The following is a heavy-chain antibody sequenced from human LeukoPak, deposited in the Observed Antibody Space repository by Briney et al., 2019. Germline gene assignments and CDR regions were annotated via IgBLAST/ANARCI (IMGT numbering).Heavy chain of an antibody. CDR3: ARDPQLWPEGDY. Sequence: GASVKVSCKASGYTFTSYGISWVRQAPGQGLEWMGWISAYNGNTNYAQKLQGRVTMTTDTSTSTAHMELRSLRSDDTAVYYCARDPQLWPEGDYWGQGTLVTVSS. CDR2: ISAYNGNT. CDR1: GYTFTSYG. D-gene: IGHD5-18*01. V-gene: IGHV1-18*01. J-gene: IGHJ4*02.